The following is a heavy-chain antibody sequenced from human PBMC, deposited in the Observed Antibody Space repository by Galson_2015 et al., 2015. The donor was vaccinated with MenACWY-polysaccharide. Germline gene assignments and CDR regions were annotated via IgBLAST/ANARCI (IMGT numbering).Heavy chain of an antibody. CDR3: ARIIARKYTFADS. Sequence: SVKVSCKASGYRFTSYDINWVRQATGQGLEWMGWMNPNSGNTGYAQKFQGRVTMTSNSAMTIAYMELSSLRSEDTAVYYCARIIARKYTFADSWGQGTLVTVSS. CDR2: MNPNSGNT. V-gene: IGHV1-8*01. D-gene: IGHD2-21*01. CDR1: GYRFTSYD. J-gene: IGHJ4*02.